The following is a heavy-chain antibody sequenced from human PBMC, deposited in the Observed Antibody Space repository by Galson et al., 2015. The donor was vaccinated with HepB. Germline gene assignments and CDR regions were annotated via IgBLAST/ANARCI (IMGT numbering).Heavy chain of an antibody. J-gene: IGHJ4*02. CDR2: IYYTGST. V-gene: IGHV4-39*01. CDR1: GGSMSSNSYY. D-gene: IGHD3-10*02. CDR3: ARHLGMLPLHFFDY. Sequence: ETLSLTCSVSGGSMSSNSYYWGWIRQSPGKGLEWIGSIYYTGSTYYNPSLKSRVTVSVDTSKNQVSLKLSSVTAADTAVYFCARHLGMLPLHFFDYWGLGTLVTVSS.